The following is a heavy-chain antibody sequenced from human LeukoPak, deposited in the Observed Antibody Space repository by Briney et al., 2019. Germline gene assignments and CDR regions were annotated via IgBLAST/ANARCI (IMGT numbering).Heavy chain of an antibody. Sequence: ASVKVSCKASGYTFTGYYMHWVRQATGQGREWMGWMNPNSGKTGYAQKFQGRVTMTRNTSISTAYMELSSLRSEDTAVYYCARGSYYYDSSGYYTGPSHWGQGTLVTVSS. CDR2: MNPNSGKT. CDR3: ARGSYYYDSSGYYTGPSH. V-gene: IGHV1-8*02. D-gene: IGHD3-22*01. J-gene: IGHJ4*02. CDR1: GYTFTGYY.